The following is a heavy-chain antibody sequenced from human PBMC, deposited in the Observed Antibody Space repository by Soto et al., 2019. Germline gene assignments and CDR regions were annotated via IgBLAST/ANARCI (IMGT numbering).Heavy chain of an antibody. CDR1: GGTFSSYA. J-gene: IGHJ6*02. V-gene: IGHV1-69*13. Sequence: SVKVSCKASGGTFSSYAISWVRQAPGQGLEWMGGIIPIFGTANYAQKFQGRVTITADASTSTAYMVLSSLRSEDTAVYYCARGGRLYYYYGMDVWGQGTTVTVSS. D-gene: IGHD3-16*01. CDR2: IIPIFGTA. CDR3: ARGGRLYYYYGMDV.